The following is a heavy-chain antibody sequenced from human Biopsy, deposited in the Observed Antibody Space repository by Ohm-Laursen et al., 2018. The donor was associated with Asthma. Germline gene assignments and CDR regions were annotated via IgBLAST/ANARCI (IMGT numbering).Heavy chain of an antibody. CDR2: ITGDGSQK. CDR1: GFTFGDYW. J-gene: IGHJ4*02. Sequence: GSLRLSCTASGFTFGDYWMSWVRQTPGKGLEWVATITGDGSQKFYVDSVTGRFTISRDNSKNSLHLQMNSLRAEDTAVYYCARDSYSSGLYDDFESWGQGTLVTVSS. CDR3: ARDSYSSGLYDDFES. V-gene: IGHV3-7*03. D-gene: IGHD6-19*01.